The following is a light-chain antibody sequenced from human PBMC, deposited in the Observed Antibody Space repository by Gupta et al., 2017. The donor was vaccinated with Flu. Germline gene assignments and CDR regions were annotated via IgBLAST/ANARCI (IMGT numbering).Light chain of an antibody. CDR2: DVT. CDR3: SSYTSSTTLV. J-gene: IGLJ2*01. V-gene: IGLV2-14*01. Sequence: QSALTQPASVSGSPGQSIAISCTGTSSDIVSYNYVSWYQQQPGKAPQLLIYDVTNRPSGVSSRFSGSKSGDTASLTISGLQAEDEADYYCSSYTSSTTLVFGGGTKLTVL. CDR1: SSDIVSYNY.